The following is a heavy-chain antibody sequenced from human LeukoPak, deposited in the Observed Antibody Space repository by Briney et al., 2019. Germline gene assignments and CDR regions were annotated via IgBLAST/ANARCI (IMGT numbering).Heavy chain of an antibody. V-gene: IGHV1-69*06. D-gene: IGHD6-13*01. CDR1: GGTFSSYA. CDR3: ARDWQQLVTPDAFDI. CDR2: IIPIFGTA. J-gene: IGHJ3*02. Sequence: ASVKVSCKASGGTFSSYAISWVRQAPGQGLEWMGGIIPIFGTANYAQKFQGRVTITADKSTSTAYMELSSLRSDDTAVYYCARDWQQLVTPDAFDIWGQGTMVTVSS.